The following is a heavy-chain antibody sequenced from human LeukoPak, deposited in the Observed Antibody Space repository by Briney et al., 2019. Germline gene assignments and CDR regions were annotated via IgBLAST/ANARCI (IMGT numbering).Heavy chain of an antibody. D-gene: IGHD2-2*01. Sequence: PGGSLRLSCAASGFTFSSYAMHWVRQAPGKGLEWVAVISYDGSNKYYADSVKGRFTISRDNSKNTLYLQMNSLRAEDTAVYYCARGPGKYGETFDIWGQGTMVTVSS. CDR2: ISYDGSNK. CDR3: ARGPGKYGETFDI. J-gene: IGHJ3*02. CDR1: GFTFSSYA. V-gene: IGHV3-30-3*01.